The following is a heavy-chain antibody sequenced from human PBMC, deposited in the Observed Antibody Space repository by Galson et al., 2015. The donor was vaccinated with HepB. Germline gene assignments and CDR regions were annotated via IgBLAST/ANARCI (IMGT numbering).Heavy chain of an antibody. CDR1: GFTFSSYA. J-gene: IGHJ2*01. Sequence: SLRLSCAASGFTFSSYAMSWVRQAPGKGLEWVSAISGSGGSTYYADSVRGRFTISRDNSKNTLYLQMNSLRAEDTAVYYCAKDSAARPGWYFDLWGRGTLVTVSS. D-gene: IGHD6-6*01. CDR2: ISGSGGST. V-gene: IGHV3-23*01. CDR3: AKDSAARPGWYFDL.